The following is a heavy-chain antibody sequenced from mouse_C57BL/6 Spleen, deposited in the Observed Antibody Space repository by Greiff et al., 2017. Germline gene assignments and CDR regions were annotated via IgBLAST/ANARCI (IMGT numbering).Heavy chain of an antibody. V-gene: IGHV1-15*01. CDR2: IDPETGGT. CDR1: GYTFTDYE. Sequence: QVQLQQPGAELVRPGASVTLSCKASGYTFTDYEMHWVKQTPVHGLEWIGAIDPETGGTDYNQKFKGKAILTADKSSSTAYMELRSLTSEDSAVYYCTGSNSDYWFAYWGQGTLVTVSA. CDR3: TGSNSDYWFAY. D-gene: IGHD2-5*01. J-gene: IGHJ3*01.